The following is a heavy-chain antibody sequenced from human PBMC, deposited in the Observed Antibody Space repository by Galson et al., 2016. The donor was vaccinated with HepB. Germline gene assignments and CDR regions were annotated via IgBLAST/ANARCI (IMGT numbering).Heavy chain of an antibody. V-gene: IGHV3-33*06. J-gene: IGHJ5*01. D-gene: IGHD4-11*01. CDR1: GFTFSNYA. CDR2: IWYDGSSK. CDR3: AKVATPNRNYENWFDS. Sequence: SLRLSCAASGFTFSNYAMHWVRQAPGKGLEWVAVIWYDGSSKYHIDSVKGRFTISRDNSKNTLNLQMSSLRAEDTAVYYCAKVATPNRNYENWFDSWGQGTLVTVSS.